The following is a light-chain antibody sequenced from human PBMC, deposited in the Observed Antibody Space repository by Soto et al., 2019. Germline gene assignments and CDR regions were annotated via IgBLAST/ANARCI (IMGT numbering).Light chain of an antibody. CDR1: QSVSSN. Sequence: EIVLTQSPGTLSLSPGERGTLSCRASQSVSSNLAWYQQKPGQAPRLLIYGASTRATGIPARFSGSGSGTEFTLTISSLQSEDFAVYYCQQYNNWPRTFGQGTKVDNK. J-gene: IGKJ1*01. V-gene: IGKV3-15*01. CDR2: GAS. CDR3: QQYNNWPRT.